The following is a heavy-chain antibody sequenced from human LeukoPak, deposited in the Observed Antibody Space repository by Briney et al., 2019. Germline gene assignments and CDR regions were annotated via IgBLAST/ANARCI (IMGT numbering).Heavy chain of an antibody. CDR2: IIPIFGTA. CDR3: ARDNHYYGSGTYYPHPFDY. V-gene: IGHV1-69*13. CDR1: GGNFSSYA. D-gene: IGHD3-10*01. Sequence: ASVKVSCKASGGNFSSYAISWVRQAPGQGLEWMGGIIPIFGTANYAQNFQGRVTITADVPTSAAYMELSSLRSEDTAVYYCARDNHYYGSGTYYPHPFDYWGQGTLVTVSS. J-gene: IGHJ4*02.